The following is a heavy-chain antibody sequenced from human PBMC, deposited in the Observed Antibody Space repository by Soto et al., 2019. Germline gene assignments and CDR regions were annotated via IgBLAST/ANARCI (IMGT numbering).Heavy chain of an antibody. V-gene: IGHV4-34*01. CDR1: GGSFSGYY. CDR3: ARGVLRFLEWLLSPYYYYGMDV. CDR2: INHSGST. Sequence: SETLSLTSALYGGSFSGYYCSWIRQPPGKGLEWIGEINHSGSTNYNPSLKSRVTISVDTSKNQFSLKLSSVTAADTAVYYCARGVLRFLEWLLSPYYYYGMDVWGQGTTVTVSS. J-gene: IGHJ6*02. D-gene: IGHD3-3*01.